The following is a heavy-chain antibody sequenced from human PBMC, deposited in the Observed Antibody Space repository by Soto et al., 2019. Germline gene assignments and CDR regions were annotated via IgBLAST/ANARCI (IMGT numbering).Heavy chain of an antibody. V-gene: IGHV3-74*01. Sequence: EVQLVESGGGLVQPGGSLRLSCAASGFTFSSYWIHWVRQAPGKGLVWVSHINGDGRTTRYADSVKGRFTISRDNAKNTLYLQMNSLRAEDTAVYYRARDNYGIDYWGQGTLVTVSS. CDR2: INGDGRTT. D-gene: IGHD4-17*01. J-gene: IGHJ4*02. CDR3: ARDNYGIDY. CDR1: GFTFSSYW.